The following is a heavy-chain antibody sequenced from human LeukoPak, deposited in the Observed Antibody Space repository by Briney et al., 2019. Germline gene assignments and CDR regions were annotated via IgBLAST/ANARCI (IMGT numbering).Heavy chain of an antibody. V-gene: IGHV1-18*01. CDR1: GYTLASYG. D-gene: IGHD3-22*01. CDR3: AREEVYDSSGYPGYY. J-gene: IGHJ4*02. CDR2: ISAYNGNT. Sequence: GASVKVSCKASGYTLASYGISWVRQAPGQGLEWMGWISAYNGNTKYAQKFQGRVTMTTDTSTSTAYMELRSLRSDDTAVYYCAREEVYDSSGYPGYYWGQGTLVTVSS.